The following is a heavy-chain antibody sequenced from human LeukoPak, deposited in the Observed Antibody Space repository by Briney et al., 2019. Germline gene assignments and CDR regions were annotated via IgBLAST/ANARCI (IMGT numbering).Heavy chain of an antibody. J-gene: IGHJ4*02. V-gene: IGHV3-33*01. CDR2: IWYDGSNK. CDR1: GFTFSSYG. Sequence: GGSLRLSCAASGFTFSSYGMHWVRQAPGKGLEWVAVIWYDGSNKYYADSVKGRFTISRDNSKNTLYLQMNSLRAEDTAVYYCARDMPPPYYYDSSGIFDYWGQGTLVTVSS. D-gene: IGHD3-22*01. CDR3: ARDMPPPYYYDSSGIFDY.